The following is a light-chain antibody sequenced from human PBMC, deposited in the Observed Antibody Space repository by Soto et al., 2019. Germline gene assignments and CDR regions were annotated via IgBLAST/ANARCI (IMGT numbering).Light chain of an antibody. Sequence: QSVLTQPASVSGSPGQSITISCTGTSSDVGGHNSVAWYQHNPGKAPKLMIYDVSNRPSGVSSRFSGSKSGNTASLSISGLQSEDEADYYCSPYTRSSTLVFGTGTKLTVL. V-gene: IGLV2-14*01. CDR1: SSDVGGHNS. J-gene: IGLJ1*01. CDR2: DVS. CDR3: SPYTRSSTLV.